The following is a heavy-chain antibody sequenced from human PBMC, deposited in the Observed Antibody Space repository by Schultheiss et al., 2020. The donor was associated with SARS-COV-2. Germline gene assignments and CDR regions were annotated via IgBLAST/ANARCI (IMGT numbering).Heavy chain of an antibody. CDR3: AKEVKETNFDY. J-gene: IGHJ4*02. CDR2: ISSSGGST. D-gene: IGHD2-21*01. Sequence: GGSLRLSCAASGFTFSSYAMSWLRQAPGKGLEWLSVISSSGGSTYYADSVKGRFTISRNNSKNMPYLQMNILRAEDTAVYYCAKEVKETNFDYRGQGTLVTVS. V-gene: IGHV3-23*01. CDR1: GFTFSSYA.